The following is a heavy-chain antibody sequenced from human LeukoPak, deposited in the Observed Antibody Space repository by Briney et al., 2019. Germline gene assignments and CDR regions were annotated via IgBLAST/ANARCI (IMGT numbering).Heavy chain of an antibody. CDR2: IYHSGST. Sequence: SETLSLTCTVSGYSISSGYYWGWIRQPPGKGLEWIGSIYHSGSTYYNPSLNSRVTISADTSKNQFSLRVSSLTAADTAVYYCTRDREHSYGKWFDPWGRGTLVTVSS. CDR3: TRDREHSYGKWFDP. J-gene: IGHJ5*02. V-gene: IGHV4-38-2*02. D-gene: IGHD5-18*01. CDR1: GYSISSGYY.